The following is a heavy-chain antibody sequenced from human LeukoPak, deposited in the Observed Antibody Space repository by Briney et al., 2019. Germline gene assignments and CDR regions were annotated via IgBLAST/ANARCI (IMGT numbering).Heavy chain of an antibody. D-gene: IGHD3-3*01. J-gene: IGHJ6*02. CDR1: GYTFTSYG. CDR3: ARPSYYDFWSGYYSSYYYYGMDV. Sequence: ASVKVSCKASGYTFTSYGISWVRQAPGQGLEWMGWISAYNGNTNYAQKLQGRVTMTTDTSTSTAYMVLRSLRSDDTAVYYCARPSYYDFWSGYYSSYYYYGMDVWGQGTTVTVSS. CDR2: ISAYNGNT. V-gene: IGHV1-18*01.